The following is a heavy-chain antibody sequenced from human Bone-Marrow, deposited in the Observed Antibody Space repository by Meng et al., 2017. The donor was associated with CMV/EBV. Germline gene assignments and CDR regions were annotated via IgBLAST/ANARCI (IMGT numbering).Heavy chain of an antibody. CDR3: ATNSQSIAARRNWYYFDY. CDR2: INHSGST. Sequence: GSLRLSCAASGFTFNNAWMSWVRQAPGKGLEWIGEINHSGSTNYNPSLKSRVTISVDTSKNQFSLKLSSVTAADTAVYYCATNSQSIAARRNWYYFDYWGQGTLVTVSS. J-gene: IGHJ4*02. D-gene: IGHD6-6*01. CDR1: GFTFNNAW. V-gene: IGHV4-34*08.